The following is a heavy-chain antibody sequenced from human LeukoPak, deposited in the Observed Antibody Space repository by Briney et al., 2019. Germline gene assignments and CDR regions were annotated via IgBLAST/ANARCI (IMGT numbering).Heavy chain of an antibody. D-gene: IGHD6-13*01. J-gene: IGHJ6*03. CDR3: ARDAGYSSSWYGRHYYYYMDV. Sequence: GGSLRLSCAASGFTFSSYAMSWVRQAPGKGLEWVSSSGDNTRYADSVKGRFTISRDNAKNSLYLQMNSLRAEDTAVYYCARDAGYSSSWYGRHYYYYMDVWGKGTTVTVSS. CDR2: SGDNT. V-gene: IGHV3-21*01. CDR1: GFTFSSYA.